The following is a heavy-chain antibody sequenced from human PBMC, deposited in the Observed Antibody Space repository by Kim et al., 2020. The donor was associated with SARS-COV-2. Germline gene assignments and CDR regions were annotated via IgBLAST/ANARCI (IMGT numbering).Heavy chain of an antibody. CDR1: GFTVSSNY. Sequence: GGSLRLSCAASGFTVSSNYMSWVRQAPGKGLEWVLVIYSGGSTYYADSVKGRFTISRDNSKNTPYLQMNSLRAEDTAVYYCARGNPFTTMIVVGAGLQASSIDIWGQGIRVTISS. J-gene: IGHJ3*02. V-gene: IGHV3-66*01. CDR3: ARGNPFTTMIVVGAGLQASSIDI. D-gene: IGHD3-22*01. CDR2: IYSGGST.